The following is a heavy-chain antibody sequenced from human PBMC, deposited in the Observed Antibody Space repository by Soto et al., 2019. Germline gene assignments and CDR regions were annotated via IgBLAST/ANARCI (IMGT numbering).Heavy chain of an antibody. CDR1: GGSFSGYY. V-gene: IGHV4-34*01. D-gene: IGHD3-3*01. CDR3: ARGYYDFWSGYYY. CDR2: INHSGST. J-gene: IGHJ4*02. Sequence: LSLTCAVYGGSFSGYYWSWIRQPPGKGLEWIGKINHSGSTNYNPSLKSRVTISVDTSKNQFSLKLSSVTAADTAVYYCARGYYDFWSGYYYWGQGTLVTVS.